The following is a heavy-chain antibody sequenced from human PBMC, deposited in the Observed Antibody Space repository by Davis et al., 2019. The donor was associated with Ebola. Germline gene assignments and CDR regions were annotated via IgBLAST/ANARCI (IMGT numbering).Heavy chain of an antibody. CDR2: IKQDGSEQ. D-gene: IGHD2-2*01. Sequence: PGGSLRLSCAASGSTFSTYWMSWFRQAPGKGLEWVASIKQDGSEQKYVDSVEGQFTISRDNAENSLHLQMNSLRTEDTAVYFCAGGASYPAYWGQGTLVTVSS. V-gene: IGHV3-7*03. CDR3: AGGASYPAY. CDR1: GSTFSTYW. J-gene: IGHJ4*02.